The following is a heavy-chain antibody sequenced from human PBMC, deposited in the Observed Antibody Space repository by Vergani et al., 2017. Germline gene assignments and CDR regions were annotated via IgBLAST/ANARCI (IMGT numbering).Heavy chain of an antibody. CDR2: ISGSGGST. CDR3: AKSITMIVVVSRFDY. Sequence: EVQLLESGGGLVQPGGSLRLSCAASGFTFSSYAMSWVRQAPGKGLEWVSAISGSGGSTYYADSVKGRFTIARDNSKNTLYLQMNSLRAEDTAVYYCAKSITMIVVVSRFDYWGQGTLVTVSS. CDR1: GFTFSSYA. V-gene: IGHV3-23*01. D-gene: IGHD3-22*01. J-gene: IGHJ4*02.